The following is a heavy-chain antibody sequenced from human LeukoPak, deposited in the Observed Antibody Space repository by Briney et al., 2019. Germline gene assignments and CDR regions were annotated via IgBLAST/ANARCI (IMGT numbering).Heavy chain of an antibody. Sequence: GASVTASCKASGGTFSSYAISWVRQAPGQGLEWMGRIIPILGIANYAQKFQGRVTITADKSTSTAYMELSSLRSEDTAVYYCARAPSYCSSTSCYRRWFDPWGQGTLVTVSS. CDR2: IIPILGIA. CDR3: ARAPSYCSSTSCYRRWFDP. D-gene: IGHD2-2*01. J-gene: IGHJ5*02. CDR1: GGTFSSYA. V-gene: IGHV1-69*10.